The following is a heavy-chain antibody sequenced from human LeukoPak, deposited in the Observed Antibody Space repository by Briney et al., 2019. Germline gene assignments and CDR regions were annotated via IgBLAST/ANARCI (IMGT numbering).Heavy chain of an antibody. CDR2: VFYSGGT. V-gene: IGHV4-59*08. D-gene: IGHD3-16*01. CDR3: ARLYAGAYTRLDP. J-gene: IGHJ5*02. CDR1: GGSISGFH. Sequence: SETLSFTCTVSGGSISGFHWSWIRQPPGKGLEYIGDVFYSGGTNYNSSLKSRLTISVDTSRNQFSLKLTSVTAADTAVYYCARLYAGAYTRLDPWGQGTLVAVSS.